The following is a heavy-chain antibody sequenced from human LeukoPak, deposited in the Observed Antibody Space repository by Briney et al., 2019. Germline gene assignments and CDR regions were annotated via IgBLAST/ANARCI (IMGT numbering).Heavy chain of an antibody. V-gene: IGHV4-4*07. Sequence: PSETLSLTCTVSGGSISNYYWSWIRQPAGKGLEWIGRIYTSGSIDHNPSLKSRATMSVDSSKNQFSLRLTSVTAADTAVYYCAREHKDYDSSGYYYGYWGRGTLVTVSS. D-gene: IGHD3-22*01. J-gene: IGHJ4*02. CDR1: GGSISNYY. CDR2: IYTSGSI. CDR3: AREHKDYDSSGYYYGY.